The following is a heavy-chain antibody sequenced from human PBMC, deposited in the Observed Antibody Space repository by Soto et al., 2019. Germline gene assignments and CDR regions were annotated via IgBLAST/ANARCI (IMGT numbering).Heavy chain of an antibody. D-gene: IGHD2-21*01. CDR1: GGSFSGYY. V-gene: IGHV4-34*01. CDR3: ARAIVVLGYGMDV. J-gene: IGHJ6*02. CDR2: INHSGST. Sequence: QVQLQQWGAGLLKPSETLSLTCAVYGGSFSGYYWSWIRQPPGKGLEWIGEINHSGSTNYNPSLKGRVTISVDTSKNQFSLKLSSVTAADTAVYYCARAIVVLGYGMDVWGQGTTVTVSS.